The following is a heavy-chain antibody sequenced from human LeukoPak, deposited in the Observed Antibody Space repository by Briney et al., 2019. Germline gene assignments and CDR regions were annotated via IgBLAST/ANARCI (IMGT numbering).Heavy chain of an antibody. D-gene: IGHD6-19*01. CDR3: ARGSRTGWYYFDY. V-gene: IGHV1-69*10. CDR1: GGTFNSYA. CDR2: IMPILGTA. J-gene: IGHJ4*02. Sequence: SVKVSCKASGGTFNSYAFSWVRQAPGQGLEWMGGIMPILGTANYAQKFQGRVTVTADTSTTTAYMELSSLRSDDTAVYYCARGSRTGWYYFDYWGQGTLVTVSS.